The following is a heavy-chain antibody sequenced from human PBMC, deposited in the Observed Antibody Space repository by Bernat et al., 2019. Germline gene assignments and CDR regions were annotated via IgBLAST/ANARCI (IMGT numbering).Heavy chain of an antibody. Sequence: QVQLVESGGGVVQPGGSLRLSCATSGFTFSNYGMHWVRQAPGKGLEWVAFIRYDGSNKNHADSVKGRFTISRDNSKNTLFLQMNSLRVEDTALYYCAKGLASSWPGSDCWGQGTLVTVSS. CDR3: AKGLASSWPGSDC. J-gene: IGHJ4*02. D-gene: IGHD6-13*01. V-gene: IGHV3-30*02. CDR1: GFTFSNYG. CDR2: IRYDGSNK.